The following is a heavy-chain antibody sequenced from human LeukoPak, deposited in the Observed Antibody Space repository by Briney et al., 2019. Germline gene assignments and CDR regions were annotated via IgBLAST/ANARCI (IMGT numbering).Heavy chain of an antibody. V-gene: IGHV1-18*01. CDR3: ARDPSNSVGRNIYFDY. J-gene: IGHJ4*02. Sequence: ASVKAPCRASGFSFNKNGFSWVRQAPGQGPEWMGWISRYDGRTNHAQNLQGRVTLTTDTSTTTAFMELRSLTSDDTAVYYCARDPSNSVGRNIYFDYWGQGTLVTVSS. CDR2: ISRYDGRT. CDR1: GFSFNKNG. D-gene: IGHD1-14*01.